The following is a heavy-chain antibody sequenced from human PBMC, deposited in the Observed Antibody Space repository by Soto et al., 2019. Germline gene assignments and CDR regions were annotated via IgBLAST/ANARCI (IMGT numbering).Heavy chain of an antibody. D-gene: IGHD2-2*01. CDR2: ISGSGGST. V-gene: IGHV3-23*01. CDR3: AKRRRSDWIVVVPAAMGWFDP. Sequence: PGGSLRLSCAASGFTFSSYAMSWVRQAPGKGLEWVSAISGSGGSTYYADSVKGRFTISRDNSKNTLYLQMNSLRAEDTAVYYCAKRRRSDWIVVVPAAMGWFDPWGQGTLVTVSS. J-gene: IGHJ5*02. CDR1: GFTFSSYA.